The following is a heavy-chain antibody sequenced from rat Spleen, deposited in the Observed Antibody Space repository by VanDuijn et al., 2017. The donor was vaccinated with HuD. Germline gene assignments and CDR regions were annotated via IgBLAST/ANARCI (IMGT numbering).Heavy chain of an antibody. CDR1: GFTFGDYF. Sequence: EVQLVESDGGLVQPGRSLKLSCAASGFTFGDYFMAWVRQAPKKGLEWVASISYEGSSTYYGDSVKGRFTISRANAKSTLYLQMNSLMSGDTATYYCTRPNWDLGFDYWGQGVMVTVSS. J-gene: IGHJ2*01. CDR3: TRPNWDLGFDY. CDR2: ISYEGSST. V-gene: IGHV5-22*01. D-gene: IGHD5-1*01.